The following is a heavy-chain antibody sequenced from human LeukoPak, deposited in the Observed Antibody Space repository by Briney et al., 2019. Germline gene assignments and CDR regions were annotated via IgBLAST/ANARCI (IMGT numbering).Heavy chain of an antibody. CDR2: IRNKANSYTT. Sequence: GGSLRLSCAAPGFTFSNAWMSWVRQAPGKGLEWVGRIRNKANSYTTDYAASVKGRFSISRYDSKNSLDLQMHSLKPEDTAVYFCARLYYDSNGYSVDYFDYWGQGTLVTVSS. CDR3: ARLYYDSNGYSVDYFDY. V-gene: IGHV3-72*01. D-gene: IGHD3-22*01. CDR1: GFTFSNAW. J-gene: IGHJ4*02.